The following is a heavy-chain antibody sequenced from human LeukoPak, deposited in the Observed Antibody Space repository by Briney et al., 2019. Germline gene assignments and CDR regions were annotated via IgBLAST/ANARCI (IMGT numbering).Heavy chain of an antibody. CDR2: ISAYNGNT. CDR1: GYTITSYG. J-gene: IGHJ3*01. V-gene: IGHV1-18*01. Sequence: ASVKVSCKASGYTITSYGISWVRQAPGQGLEWMGWISAYNGNTNYAQKLQGRVTMTTDTSTSTAYMELRSLRSDDTAVYYCARDVAVAGTAYVWGQGTMVTVSS. CDR3: ARDVAVAGTAYV. D-gene: IGHD6-19*01.